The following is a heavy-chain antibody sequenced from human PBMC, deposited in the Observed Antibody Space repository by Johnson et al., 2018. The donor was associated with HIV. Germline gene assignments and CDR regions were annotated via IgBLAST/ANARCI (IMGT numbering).Heavy chain of an antibody. CDR3: ARDGVYSSPWDALDI. Sequence: MQLVESGGGVVQPGRSLRLSCAASGFTFSSYAMHWVRQAPAKGLEWVSVIYSGGSTYYADSVQGRFTISRDNSKNTLYLQIDNLRAEDTAVYYCARDGVYSSPWDALDIWGHGTMVTVSS. J-gene: IGHJ3*02. CDR1: GFTFSSYA. CDR2: IYSGGST. V-gene: IGHV3-NL1*01. D-gene: IGHD6-13*01.